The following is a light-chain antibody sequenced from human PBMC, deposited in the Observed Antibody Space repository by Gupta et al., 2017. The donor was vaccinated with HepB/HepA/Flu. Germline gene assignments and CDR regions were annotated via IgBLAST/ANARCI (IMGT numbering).Light chain of an antibody. CDR1: QSVSGNS. CDR3: QQFQRSMIT. V-gene: IGKV3-20*01. J-gene: IGKJ5*01. Sequence: EIVLTPSPGPLCLSPGERATLPCRASQSVSGNSIAWYQHKPGQSPRLLIYSASSGATGIPDRGSGSGSGTNFTITRSRLEPEDVAVYDGQQFQRSMITFGQGTRLE. CDR2: SAS.